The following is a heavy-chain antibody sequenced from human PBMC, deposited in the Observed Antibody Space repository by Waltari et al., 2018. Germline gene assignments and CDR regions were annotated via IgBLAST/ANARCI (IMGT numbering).Heavy chain of an antibody. CDR3: ARDSRGYGAAAGLGYYYYMDV. CDR2: INPNSGGT. V-gene: IGHV1-2*02. D-gene: IGHD6-13*01. Sequence: QVQLVQSGAEVKKPGASVKVSCKASGYTFTGYYMHWVRQATGQGLEWMGWINPNSGGTNYAQKFQGRVTMTRDTSISTAYMELSRLRSDDTAVYYCARDSRGYGAAAGLGYYYYMDVWGKGTTVTISS. J-gene: IGHJ6*03. CDR1: GYTFTGYY.